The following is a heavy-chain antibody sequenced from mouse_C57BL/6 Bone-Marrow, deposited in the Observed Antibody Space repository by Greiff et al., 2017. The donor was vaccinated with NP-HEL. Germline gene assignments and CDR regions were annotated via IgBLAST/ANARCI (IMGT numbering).Heavy chain of an antibody. V-gene: IGHV1-82*01. CDR3: ARWRGNYLDY. Sequence: QVQLQQSGPELVKPGASVKISCKASGYAFSSSWMNWVKQRPGKGLEWIGRIYPGDGDTNYNEKFKSKATLTVDTSSSTAYMQLSSLTSEDSAVYYCARWRGNYLDYWGQGTTLTVSS. J-gene: IGHJ2*01. CDR2: IYPGDGDT. CDR1: GYAFSSSW.